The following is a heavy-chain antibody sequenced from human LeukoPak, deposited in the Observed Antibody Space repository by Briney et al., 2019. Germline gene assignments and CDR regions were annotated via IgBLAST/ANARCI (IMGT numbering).Heavy chain of an antibody. V-gene: IGHV5-51*01. J-gene: IGHJ5*02. D-gene: IGHD4-17*01. CDR2: IYPGDSDT. Sequence: GGSLKISCKGSGYSCTSYWIGWVRQMTGKGLEWMGIIYPGDSDTRYSPSFQGQVTSSADKSISTAYLQWSSLKASDTAMYYCARLIGDYGDYNWFDPWGQGTLVTVSS. CDR3: ARLIGDYGDYNWFDP. CDR1: GYSCTSYW.